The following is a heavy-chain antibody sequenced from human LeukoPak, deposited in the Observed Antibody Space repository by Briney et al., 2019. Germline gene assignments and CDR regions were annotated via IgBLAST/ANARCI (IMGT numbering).Heavy chain of an antibody. CDR1: GYTFTSYY. CDR3: ARMDFWSGYLNY. V-gene: IGHV1-46*01. Sequence: ASVKVSCKASGYTFTSYYMHWVRQAPGQGLEWMGIINPSGGSTSYAQKFQGRVTMTRDTSTSTVYMELSSVTAADTAVYYCARMDFWSGYLNYWGQGTLVTVSS. D-gene: IGHD3-3*01. CDR2: INPSGGST. J-gene: IGHJ4*02.